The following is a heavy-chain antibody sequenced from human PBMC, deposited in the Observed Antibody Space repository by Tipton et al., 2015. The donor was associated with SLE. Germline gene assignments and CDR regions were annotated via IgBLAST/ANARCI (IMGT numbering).Heavy chain of an antibody. D-gene: IGHD3-16*01. CDR2: ISYSVVDT. CDR3: ARLCRWGEIDAFDI. V-gene: IGHV3-23*01. Sequence: GSLRLSCVASGFTFSTYAMGWVRQAPGKGLEWVSTISYSVVDTYYSDSVKGRYTISRDNSANTLYLQMSSLRAEDTALYYCARLCRWGEIDAFDIWGQGTVVTVSS. J-gene: IGHJ3*02. CDR1: GFTFSTYA.